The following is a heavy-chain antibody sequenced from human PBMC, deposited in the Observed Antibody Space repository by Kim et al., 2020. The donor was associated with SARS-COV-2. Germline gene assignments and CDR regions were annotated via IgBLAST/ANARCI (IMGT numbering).Heavy chain of an antibody. Sequence: SETLSLTCSVSGASISSYYWSWLRQPPGQGLEWIGYIYYSGSTNYNPSLKSRVTMSVDTSKNQFSLKLSSVTTADTAVYYCVRIKGYCNSITCWGGVDP. D-gene: IGHD2-2*01. CDR3: VRIKGYCNSITCWGGVDP. J-gene: IGHJ5*02. CDR2: IYYSGST. V-gene: IGHV4-59*01. CDR1: GASISSYY.